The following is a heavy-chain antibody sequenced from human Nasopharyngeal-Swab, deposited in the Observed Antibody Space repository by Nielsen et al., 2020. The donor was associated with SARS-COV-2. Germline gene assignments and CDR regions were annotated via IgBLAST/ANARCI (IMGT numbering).Heavy chain of an antibody. CDR1: GDSVSNDRAA. D-gene: IGHD6-13*01. CDR3: ARIQQQLPGIV. J-gene: IGHJ3*01. Sequence: SETLSLTCAISGDSVSNDRAAWSWIRQSPSRGLEWLGRTWYRSKWNYDYATSLSGRLTVSPDTAKDQFSLHLNSVTPDDTAVYYCARIQQQLPGIVWGQGTMVIVSS. V-gene: IGHV6-1*01. CDR2: TWYRSKWNY.